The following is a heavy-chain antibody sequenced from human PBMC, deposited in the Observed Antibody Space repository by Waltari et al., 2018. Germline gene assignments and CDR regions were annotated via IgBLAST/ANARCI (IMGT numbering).Heavy chain of an antibody. V-gene: IGHV1-24*01. D-gene: IGHD6-6*01. J-gene: IGHJ4*02. Sequence: QVQLVQSGAEVKKPGASVKVSCKVSGYTLTELSRHWVRQAPGKGLEWMGGFDPEDGETIYAQKFQGRVTMTEDTATDTAYMELSSLRSEDTAVYYCATTNPSSIAARTLDYWGQGTLVTVSS. CDR2: FDPEDGET. CDR3: ATTNPSSIAARTLDY. CDR1: GYTLTELS.